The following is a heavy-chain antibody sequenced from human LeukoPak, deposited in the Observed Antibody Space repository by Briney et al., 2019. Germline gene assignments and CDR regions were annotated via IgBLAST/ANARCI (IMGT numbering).Heavy chain of an antibody. D-gene: IGHD6-13*01. CDR1: GFSLSTSAVG. CDR3: AQSLPIVATGTYPFDY. CDR2: IYWDDDK. V-gene: IGHV2-5*02. Sequence: SGPTLVKPTQTLTLTCTFSGFSLSTSAVGVGWIRQPPGKALEWLALIYWDDDKRYSPSLKSRLTITKGTSKNQVVLTMTNMDPVDTATYYCAQSLPIVATGTYPFDYWGQGTLVTVSS. J-gene: IGHJ4*02.